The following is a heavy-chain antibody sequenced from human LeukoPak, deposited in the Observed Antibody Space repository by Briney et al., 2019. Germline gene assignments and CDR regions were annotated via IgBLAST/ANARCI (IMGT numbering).Heavy chain of an antibody. J-gene: IGHJ4*02. CDR2: ISYDGSDK. CDR1: GFTFSSYA. Sequence: PGRSLRLSCAASGFTFSSYAMQRVRQAPGKGLEWVAVISYDGSDKNYADSVKGRFTISRDNSKNTLYLQMNSLRADDTAVYYCARAVYRSGGYYFDYWGQGTLVIVSS. V-gene: IGHV3-30*04. CDR3: ARAVYRSGGYYFDY. D-gene: IGHD6-19*01.